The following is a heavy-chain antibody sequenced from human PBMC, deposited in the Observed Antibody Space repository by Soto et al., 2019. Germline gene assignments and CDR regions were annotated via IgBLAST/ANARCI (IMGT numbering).Heavy chain of an antibody. V-gene: IGHV1-18*01. CDR1: GYTFTSYG. J-gene: IGHJ4*02. Sequence: ASVKVSCKASGYTFTSYGISWVRQAPGQGLEWMGWISAYNGNTNYAQKLQGRVTMTTDTSTSTAYMELRSLRSDDTAVYYCASSAVSYYYGSGSALFDYWGQGTLVTVSS. D-gene: IGHD3-10*01. CDR3: ASSAVSYYYGSGSALFDY. CDR2: ISAYNGNT.